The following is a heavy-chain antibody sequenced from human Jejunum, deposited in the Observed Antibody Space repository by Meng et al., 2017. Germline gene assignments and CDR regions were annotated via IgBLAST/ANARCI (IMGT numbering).Heavy chain of an antibody. J-gene: IGHJ3*01. CDR2: INHSGLT. CDR1: GGSFSGL. CDR3: ARVGYGYGGNLETFDV. Sequence: QVQPQQRGAGLLKPSETLSLTCAVDGGSFSGLWSWIRQPPGKGLEWIGEINHSGLTNDNPSLKSRLTMSVDASKSQFSLRLNSVTSADTAVYYCARVGYGYGGNLETFDVWGQGTMVTVSS. D-gene: IGHD4-23*01. V-gene: IGHV4-34*01.